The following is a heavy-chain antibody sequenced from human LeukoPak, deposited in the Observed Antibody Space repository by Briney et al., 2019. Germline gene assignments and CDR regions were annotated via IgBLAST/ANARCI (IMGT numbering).Heavy chain of an antibody. CDR2: IYYNGVT. Sequence: SETLSLTCIVSGGSITGYYCSWIRQSPGKGLEWIGYIYYNGVTNYNPSLRSRVTISVDTSKNQFSLKLSSVTAADTAVYYCARHESYGDANWFDPWGQGTLVTVSS. J-gene: IGHJ5*02. CDR3: ARHESYGDANWFDP. V-gene: IGHV4-59*08. D-gene: IGHD4-17*01. CDR1: GGSITGYY.